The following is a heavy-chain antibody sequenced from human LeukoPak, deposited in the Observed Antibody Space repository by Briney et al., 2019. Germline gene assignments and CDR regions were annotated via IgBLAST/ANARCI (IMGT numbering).Heavy chain of an antibody. CDR2: ISGSGGST. V-gene: IGHV3-23*01. Sequence: GGSLRLSCAASGFTFSSYAMRWVRQAQGKGLEWVSAISGSGGSTYYADSGKGRFTISRDNSKKTLYVQMKSLRAEDTAVYYCAKHSGQAMYYDFWSGYSDYFDYWGQGTLVTVSS. CDR3: AKHSGQAMYYDFWSGYSDYFDY. J-gene: IGHJ4*02. D-gene: IGHD3-3*01. CDR1: GFTFSSYA.